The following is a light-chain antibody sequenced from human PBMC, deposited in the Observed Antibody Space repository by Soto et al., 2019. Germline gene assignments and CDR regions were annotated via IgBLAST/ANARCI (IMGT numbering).Light chain of an antibody. CDR3: ISYTTSITVV. CDR2: EVS. V-gene: IGLV2-18*02. Sequence: QSALTQPPSVSGSPGQSVTISCTGTSSDIGSYNRVSWYQQPPGTAPKLIIYEVSNRPSGVPDRFSGSKSGNTASLTISGLQADDEADYYCISYTTSITVVFGGGTKLTVL. J-gene: IGLJ2*01. CDR1: SSDIGSYNR.